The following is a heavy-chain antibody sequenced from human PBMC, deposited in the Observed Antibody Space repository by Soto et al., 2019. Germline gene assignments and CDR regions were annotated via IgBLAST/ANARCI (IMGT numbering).Heavy chain of an antibody. D-gene: IGHD6-13*01. Sequence: PSETLSLTCTVSGGSISSYYWSWIRQPPGKGLEWIGYIYYSGSTNYNPSLKSRVTISVDTSKNQFSLKLSSVTAADTAVYYCARKPLAAAGIDWGQGTLVTVSS. J-gene: IGHJ4*02. CDR1: GGSISSYY. CDR3: ARKPLAAAGID. CDR2: IYYSGST. V-gene: IGHV4-59*01.